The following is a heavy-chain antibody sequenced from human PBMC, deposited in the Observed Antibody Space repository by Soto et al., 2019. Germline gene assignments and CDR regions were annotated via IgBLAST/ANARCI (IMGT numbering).Heavy chain of an antibody. D-gene: IGHD3-16*02. V-gene: IGHV1-46*01. CDR2: INPSGGST. CDR3: ARDIAHDYVWGSYRPDDY. Sequence: GASVKVSCKASGYTFTGYYMHWVRQAPGQGLEWMGIINPSGGSTSYAQKFKGRVTITADKSTSTDNMKQSSLRSEDTAMYYCARDIAHDYVWGSYRPDDYWGQGTLVTVSS. CDR1: GYTFTGYY. J-gene: IGHJ4*02.